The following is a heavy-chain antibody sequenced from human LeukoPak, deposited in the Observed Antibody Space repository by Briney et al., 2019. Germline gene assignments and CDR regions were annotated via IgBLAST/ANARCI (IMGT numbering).Heavy chain of an antibody. V-gene: IGHV4-4*02. J-gene: IGHJ4*02. D-gene: IGHD3-22*01. CDR3: ARGDSSGYRY. CDR2: IYHSGST. CDR1: GGSISSGNW. Sequence: SETLSLTCAVSGGSISSGNWWTWVRQPPGKGLEWIGEIYHSGSTNYNPSLKSRVTISVDTSKNQFSLKLSSVTAADTAVYYCARGDSSGYRYWGQGTLVTVSS.